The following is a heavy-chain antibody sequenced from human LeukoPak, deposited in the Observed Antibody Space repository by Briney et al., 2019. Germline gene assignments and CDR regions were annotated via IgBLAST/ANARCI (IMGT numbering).Heavy chain of an antibody. Sequence: PGGSLRLSCAASKFTFSSFAIHWVRQAPGKGLEWVSLISFDGGNTLYADSVKGRFIISRDNSKSTLYLQMNSLRTEDTAVYFCTREYTVSSLRRFDTWGPGTLVTVSS. CDR1: KFTFSSFA. D-gene: IGHD2-2*02. V-gene: IGHV3-30*04. CDR2: ISFDGGNT. J-gene: IGHJ5*02. CDR3: TREYTVSSLRRFDT.